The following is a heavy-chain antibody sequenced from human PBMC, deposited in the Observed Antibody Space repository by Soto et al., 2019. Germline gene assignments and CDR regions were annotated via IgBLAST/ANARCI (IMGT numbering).Heavy chain of an antibody. Sequence: QVQLVESGGGVVQPGRSLRLSCAASGFTFSNSGMHWVRQTPGKGLEWVSLVSFDGSDQYYADSVKGRFTISRDNLKNTLFLQMNSLRAEDTAVYYCARTFHGDSTGAFDYWGLGTLVTVSS. CDR2: VSFDGSDQ. V-gene: IGHV3-30*03. CDR1: GFTFSNSG. J-gene: IGHJ4*02. D-gene: IGHD2-21*02. CDR3: ARTFHGDSTGAFDY.